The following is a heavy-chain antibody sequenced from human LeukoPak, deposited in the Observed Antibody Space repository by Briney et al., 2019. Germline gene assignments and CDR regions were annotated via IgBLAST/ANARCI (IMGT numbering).Heavy chain of an antibody. D-gene: IGHD2-2*01. CDR2: IYTSGST. Sequence: SQTLSLTCTASGGSISSGSYYWSWIRQPAGKGLEWIGRIYTSGSTNYNPSLKSRVTTSVDTSKNQFSLKLSSVTAADTAVYYCARELLGYCSSTSCQFSGWFDPWGQGTLVTVSS. CDR3: ARELLGYCSSTSCQFSGWFDP. J-gene: IGHJ5*02. V-gene: IGHV4-61*02. CDR1: GGSISSGSYY.